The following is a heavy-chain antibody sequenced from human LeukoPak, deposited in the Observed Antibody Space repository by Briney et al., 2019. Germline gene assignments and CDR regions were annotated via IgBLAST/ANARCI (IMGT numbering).Heavy chain of an antibody. V-gene: IGHV1-2*02. D-gene: IGHD6-19*01. CDR1: GYTFTGHY. CDR2: INPNSGGT. CDR3: ARVVALTGTPVYYMDV. J-gene: IGHJ6*03. Sequence: ASVKVSCKASGYTFTGHYMHWVRQAPGQGLEWMGWINPNSGGTNYAQKFQGRVTMTRDTSISTAYVELNRLRSDDTAVYYCARVVALTGTPVYYMDVWGKGTTVTVSS.